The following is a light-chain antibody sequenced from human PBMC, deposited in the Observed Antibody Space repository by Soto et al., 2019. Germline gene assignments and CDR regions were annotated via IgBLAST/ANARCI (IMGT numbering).Light chain of an antibody. CDR1: SSDIGSYDH. Sequence: QSVLTQPSSVAGAPGQAITISGSGTSSDIGSYDHVAWYQQFPGKSPKLIIYAVSDRPSGVSDRFSGSKSGISASLTISGLQTEDEADYYCISYTDRQSYLFGTGTKVT. J-gene: IGLJ1*01. CDR2: AVS. CDR3: ISYTDRQSYL. V-gene: IGLV2-14*03.